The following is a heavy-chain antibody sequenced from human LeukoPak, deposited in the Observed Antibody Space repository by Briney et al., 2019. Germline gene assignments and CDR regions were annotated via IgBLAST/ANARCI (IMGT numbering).Heavy chain of an antibody. D-gene: IGHD1/OR15-1a*01. CDR3: TRDPRNKGFDL. Sequence: GGSLRLSCAASGFTLSYYWMHWVRHAPGTGLGLVSCINVYGSSTNYADSVKSRFTISRDNAKNTLYLQMNSLRAEDTAVYYCTRDPRNKGFDLWGQGTLVTVSS. V-gene: IGHV3-74*01. CDR1: GFTLSYYW. CDR2: INVYGSST. J-gene: IGHJ5*02.